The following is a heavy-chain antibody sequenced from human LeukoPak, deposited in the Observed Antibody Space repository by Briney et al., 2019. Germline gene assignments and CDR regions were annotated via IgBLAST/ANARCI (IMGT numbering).Heavy chain of an antibody. J-gene: IGHJ5*02. CDR2: ISPSSSSI. CDR3: ARDIALYDGCGFWSCNWFDP. V-gene: IGHV3-21*01. CDR1: GFTFSNCN. Sequence: TTGGSLRLSCAASGFTFSNCNMNWVRHAPGKGLEWVSSISPSSSSIYYADSVKGRLTISRDNAKNSPYLQMNSLRAEDTAVYYCARDIALYDGCGFWSCNWFDPWGQGTLVTVSS. D-gene: IGHD3-3*01.